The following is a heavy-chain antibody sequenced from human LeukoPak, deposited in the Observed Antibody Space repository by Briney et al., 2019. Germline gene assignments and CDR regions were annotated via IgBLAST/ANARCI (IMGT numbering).Heavy chain of an antibody. D-gene: IGHD5-18*01. CDR3: ARGMDTAMVKYYFDY. Sequence: SETLSLTCTVSGGSVSSGSYYWSWIRQPPGRGLEWFGYIYYSGSTNYNPSLKSRVTISVDTSKNQFSLKLSSVTAADTAVYYCARGMDTAMVKYYFDYWGQGTLVTVSS. J-gene: IGHJ4*02. V-gene: IGHV4-61*01. CDR1: GGSVSSGSYY. CDR2: IYYSGST.